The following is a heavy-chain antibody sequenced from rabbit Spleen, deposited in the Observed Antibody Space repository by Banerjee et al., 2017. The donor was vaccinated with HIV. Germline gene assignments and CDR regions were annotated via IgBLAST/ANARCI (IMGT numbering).Heavy chain of an antibody. J-gene: IGHJ4*01. CDR1: GFAFTTYY. V-gene: IGHV1S7*01. CDR2: IDPVFGIA. D-gene: IGHD4-1*01. Sequence: QLKETGGGLVQPGGSLTLSCKASGFAFTTYYMSWVRQAPGKGLEWIGSIDPVFGIANYASWVNGRFTISRDNAQNTVDLQINSLTAADTATYFCARDYNSGWDLWGPGPLVTVS. CDR3: ARDYNSGWDL.